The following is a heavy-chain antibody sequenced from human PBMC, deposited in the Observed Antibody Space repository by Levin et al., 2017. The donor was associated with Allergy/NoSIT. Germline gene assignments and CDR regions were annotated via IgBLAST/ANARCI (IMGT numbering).Heavy chain of an antibody. CDR3: VQALRDDYGLGGFAY. V-gene: IGHV3-9*01. J-gene: IGHJ4*02. CDR1: GVTFDDYA. CDR2: ISWNKSTR. D-gene: IGHD4-17*01. Sequence: GGSLRLSCAASGVTFDDYAMHWVRQAPGKGLEWVAGISWNKSTRGYADSVKGRFTISRDNAKKSLYLQMNSLRVEDTAFYYCVQALRDDYGLGGFAYWGQGTLVTVSS.